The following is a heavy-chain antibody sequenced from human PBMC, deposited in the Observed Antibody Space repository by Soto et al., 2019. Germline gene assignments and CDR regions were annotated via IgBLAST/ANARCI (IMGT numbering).Heavy chain of an antibody. D-gene: IGHD3-10*01. CDR3: ARWRGYGSGFLIYYYGMDV. V-gene: IGHV4-34*01. CDR2: INHSGST. Sequence: TLSLTCAVYGGSLSGYYWSWIRQPPGKGLEWIGEINHSGSTNYNPSLKSRVTISVDTSKNQFSLKLSSVTAADTAVYYCARWRGYGSGFLIYYYGMDVWGQGTTVTVSS. CDR1: GGSLSGYY. J-gene: IGHJ6*02.